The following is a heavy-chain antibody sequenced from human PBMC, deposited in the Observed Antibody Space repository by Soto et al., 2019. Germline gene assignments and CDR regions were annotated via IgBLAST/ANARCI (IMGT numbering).Heavy chain of an antibody. CDR3: ARDVDKNSWYYY. D-gene: IGHD6-13*01. V-gene: IGHV3-66*01. J-gene: IGHJ4*02. CDR2: LSNGGRT. CDR1: GFIVSKTY. Sequence: EVQLVESGGALVQPGGSLRLSCVVSGFIVSKTYMAWVRQAPGKGMEWVSFLSNGGRTSYADSVKGRFTISRDNSKDTLYLQMNSLRVEDTAVYYCARDVDKNSWYYYWGQGTLVTVSS.